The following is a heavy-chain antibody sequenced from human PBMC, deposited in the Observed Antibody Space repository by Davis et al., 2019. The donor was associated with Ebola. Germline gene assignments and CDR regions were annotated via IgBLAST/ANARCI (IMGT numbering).Heavy chain of an antibody. J-gene: IGHJ6*02. CDR3: ARGSSSWYPAYYYYGMDV. CDR2: INHSGST. Sequence: SETLSLTCAVYGGSFSGYYWSWIRQLPGKGLEWIGEINHSGSTNYNPSPKSRVTISVDTSKNQFSLKLSSVTAADTAVYYCARGSSSWYPAYYYYGMDVWGQGTTVTVSS. V-gene: IGHV4-34*01. CDR1: GGSFSGYY. D-gene: IGHD6-13*01.